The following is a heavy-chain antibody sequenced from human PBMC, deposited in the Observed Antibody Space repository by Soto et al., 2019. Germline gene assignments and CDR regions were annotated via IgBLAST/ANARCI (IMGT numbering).Heavy chain of an antibody. V-gene: IGHV3-30-3*01. CDR2: ISYDGSNK. D-gene: IGHD3-22*01. CDR1: GFTFSSYA. J-gene: IGHJ3*02. CDR3: AREALNYYDSSGHAFDI. Sequence: QVQLVESGGGVVQPGRSLRLSCAASGFTFSSYAMHWVRQAPGKGLEWVAVISYDGSNKYYADSVKGRFTISRDNSKNTLYLQMNSLRAEDTAVYYCAREALNYYDSSGHAFDIWGQGTMVTGSS.